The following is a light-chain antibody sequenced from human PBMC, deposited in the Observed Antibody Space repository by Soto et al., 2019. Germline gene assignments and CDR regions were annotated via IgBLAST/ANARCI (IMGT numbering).Light chain of an antibody. CDR2: GNS. CDR1: SSTIGAGYD. J-gene: IGLJ2*01. Sequence: QSVLTQPPSVSGAPGRRVTISCTGSSSTIGAGYDVHWYQQLPGTAPKLLIYGNSNRPSGVPDRFSGSKSGTSASLAITGLQAEDEADYYCQSYDSSLSAVVFGGGTKLTVL. CDR3: QSYDSSLSAVV. V-gene: IGLV1-40*01.